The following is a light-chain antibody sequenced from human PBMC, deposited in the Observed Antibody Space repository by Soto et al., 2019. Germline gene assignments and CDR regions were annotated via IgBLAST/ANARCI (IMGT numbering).Light chain of an antibody. Sequence: QSALTQPASVSGSPGQSITISCTGTSSDVGAYTFVSWYQQHPDKVPKLMMFDVSRRPSGVSDRFSGSKSGNTASLTISGLQPEDEADYYCSSYTSSSTHVFGSGTKVTVL. V-gene: IGLV2-14*03. CDR2: DVS. J-gene: IGLJ1*01. CDR1: SSDVGAYTF. CDR3: SSYTSSSTHV.